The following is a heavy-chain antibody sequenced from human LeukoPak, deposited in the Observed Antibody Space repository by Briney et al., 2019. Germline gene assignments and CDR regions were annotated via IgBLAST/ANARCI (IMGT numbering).Heavy chain of an antibody. CDR3: ARGQPSAPLDY. V-gene: IGHV4-30-2*01. J-gene: IGHJ4*02. CDR2: IYHSGST. D-gene: IGHD1-26*01. Sequence: SETLSLTCTVSGGSISSGGYYWSWIRQPPGKGLEWIGYIYHSGSTYYNPSLKSRVTISVDRSKNQFSLKLSSVTAADTAVYYCARGQPSAPLDYWGQGTLVTVSS. CDR1: GGSISSGGYY.